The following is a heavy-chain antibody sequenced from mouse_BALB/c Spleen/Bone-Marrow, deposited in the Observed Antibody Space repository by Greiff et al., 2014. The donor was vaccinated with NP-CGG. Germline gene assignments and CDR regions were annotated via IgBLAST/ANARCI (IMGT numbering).Heavy chain of an antibody. J-gene: IGHJ2*01. Sequence: VQLQQSGAELVRPGSSVKISCKASGYAFSSYWMNWVKQRPGQGLEWIGQIYPGDGDTNYNGKFKGKATLTADKSSSTAYMQLSSLTSEDFAVYFCARDNYGSRYYFDYWGQGTTLTVSS. D-gene: IGHD1-1*01. V-gene: IGHV1-80*01. CDR1: GYAFSSYW. CDR3: ARDNYGSRYYFDY. CDR2: IYPGDGDT.